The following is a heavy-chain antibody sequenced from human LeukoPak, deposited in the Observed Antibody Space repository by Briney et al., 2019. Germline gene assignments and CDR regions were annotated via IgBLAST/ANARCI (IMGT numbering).Heavy chain of an antibody. J-gene: IGHJ4*02. D-gene: IGHD3-10*01. V-gene: IGHV5-51*01. CDR1: AYSFTSYW. Sequence: GESLKIFCKGSAYSFTSYWIGWVRQMPGKGLECMGIIYPGDSDTRYSPSFQGQVTISADKSISTAYLQWSSLKASDTAMFYCARLPRGGQGTYYFDYWGQGTLVTVSS. CDR3: ARLPRGGQGTYYFDY. CDR2: IYPGDSDT.